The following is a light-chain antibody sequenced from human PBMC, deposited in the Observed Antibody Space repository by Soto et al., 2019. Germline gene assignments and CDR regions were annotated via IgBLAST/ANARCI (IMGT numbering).Light chain of an antibody. J-gene: IGKJ1*01. CDR3: QQYGSSSWP. Sequence: IVLAQSPGTLSLSPSARATLSCIASQSVSSSYLAWYQQKPGQAPRLLIYGASSRATGIPDRFSGSGSGTDFTLTISRLEPEDFAVYYCQQYGSSSWPFGQGTKVDIK. CDR2: GAS. CDR1: QSVSSSY. V-gene: IGKV3-20*01.